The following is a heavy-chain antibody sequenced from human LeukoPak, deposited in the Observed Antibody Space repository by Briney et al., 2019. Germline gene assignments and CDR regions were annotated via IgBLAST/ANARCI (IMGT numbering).Heavy chain of an antibody. D-gene: IGHD3-22*01. CDR1: GFTFSSYS. J-gene: IGHJ4*02. Sequence: GGSLRLSCAASGFTFSSYSMNRVRQAPGKGLEWVSTISASGGHTYFADSVRGRFTISRDNSRNTLYLQMNSLTVEDTALYYCTKSFFYDSIAARHFYYFDYWGQGARVTVSS. CDR3: TKSFFYDSIAARHFYYFDY. CDR2: ISASGGHT. V-gene: IGHV3-23*01.